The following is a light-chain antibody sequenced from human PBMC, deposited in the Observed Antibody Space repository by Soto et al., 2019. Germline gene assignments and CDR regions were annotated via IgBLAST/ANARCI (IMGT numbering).Light chain of an antibody. Sequence: EIVMTQSPATLSVSPGESATLSCRASQSVSSNLAWYQQKPGQAPRLLIYGASTRATGIPARCSGSGSGTEFTLTISSLQSEDFAVYYCQQDNNWPLAFGQGTKGEIK. CDR2: GAS. V-gene: IGKV3-15*01. CDR3: QQDNNWPLA. CDR1: QSVSSN. J-gene: IGKJ1*01.